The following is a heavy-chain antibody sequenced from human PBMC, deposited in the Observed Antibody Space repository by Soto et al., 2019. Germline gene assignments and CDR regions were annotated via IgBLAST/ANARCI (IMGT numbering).Heavy chain of an antibody. CDR1: GGSIRGYY. Sequence: LSLTCTVSGGSIRGYYWSWIRQPAGRGLEWIGRMHTSGSTNYNPSLKSRVTISVDMSKNQISLKLTSVTAADTALYYCVRASMPKAHFDDWGQGTLVTVSS. J-gene: IGHJ4*02. D-gene: IGHD2-2*01. V-gene: IGHV4-4*07. CDR2: MHTSGST. CDR3: VRASMPKAHFDD.